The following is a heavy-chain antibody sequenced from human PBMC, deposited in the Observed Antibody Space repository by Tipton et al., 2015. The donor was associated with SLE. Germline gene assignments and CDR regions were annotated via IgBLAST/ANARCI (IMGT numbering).Heavy chain of an antibody. CDR1: GFTFSSYS. CDR3: ARGLCSGGSCSSGTPFFDY. V-gene: IGHV3-21*01. D-gene: IGHD2-15*01. J-gene: IGHJ4*02. Sequence: GSLRLSCAASGFTFSSYSMNWVRQAPGKGLEWVSSISSSSSYIYYADSVKGRFTISRDNAKNSLYLQMNSLRAEDTAVYYCARGLCSGGSCSSGTPFFDYWGQGTLVTVSS. CDR2: ISSSSSYI.